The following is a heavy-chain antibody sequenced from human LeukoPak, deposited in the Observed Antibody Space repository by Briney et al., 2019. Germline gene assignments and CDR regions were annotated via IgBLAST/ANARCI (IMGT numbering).Heavy chain of an antibody. D-gene: IGHD6-19*01. V-gene: IGHV4-34*01. CDR2: MNPSGST. CDR1: GGSFSGYY. J-gene: IGHJ6*03. CDR3: ARGRGEYSSGWYVGQDYYYYYMDV. Sequence: SETLSLTCAVYGGSFSGYYWTWIRQTPEKGLEWIGEMNPSGSTNYNPSLKSRVTISVDTSKNQFSLKLSSVTAADTAVYYCARGRGEYSSGWYVGQDYYYYYMDVWGKGTTVTVSS.